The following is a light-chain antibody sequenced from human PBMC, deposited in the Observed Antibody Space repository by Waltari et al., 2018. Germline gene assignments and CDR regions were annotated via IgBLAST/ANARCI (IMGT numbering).Light chain of an antibody. CDR2: RND. V-gene: IGLV1-44*01. CDR3: AAWDDTLNGRWE. CDR1: SSNIGSNI. Sequence: QSVLTQPPSASATPGQRVTISCSGSSSNIGSNIVNWYQQVPGTTPKLLIYRNDQRPSGVPDRFSGSKSGTSASLAISGLRSEDEADYDCAAWDDTLNGRWEFGGGTKLTVL. J-gene: IGLJ3*02.